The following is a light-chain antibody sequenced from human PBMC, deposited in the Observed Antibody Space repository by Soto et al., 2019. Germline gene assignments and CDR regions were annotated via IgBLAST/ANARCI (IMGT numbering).Light chain of an antibody. V-gene: IGKV1-8*01. CDR1: QGISSY. J-gene: IGKJ2*01. CDR2: AAS. Sequence: AIRMTQSPSSLSASTGDRVTITCRASQGISSYLAWYQQKPGKAPKLLIYAASTLQSGVPSRFSGSGSGTDFTLTFSCLQSEDFATYYCQQYYSYPDTFGQGTKLEIK. CDR3: QQYYSYPDT.